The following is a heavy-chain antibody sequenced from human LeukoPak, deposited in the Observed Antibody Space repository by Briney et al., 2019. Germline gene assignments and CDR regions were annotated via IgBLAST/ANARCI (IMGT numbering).Heavy chain of an antibody. CDR3: ARYCSSTSCRNWFDP. Sequence: TSETLSLTCTVSGGSISSYYWSWIRQPPGKGLEWIGYIYYSWSTNYNPSLKSRVTISVDTSKNQFSLKLSSVTAADTAVYYCARYCSSTSCRNWFDPWGQGTLVTVSS. D-gene: IGHD2-2*01. V-gene: IGHV4-59*01. J-gene: IGHJ5*02. CDR1: GGSISSYY. CDR2: IYYSWST.